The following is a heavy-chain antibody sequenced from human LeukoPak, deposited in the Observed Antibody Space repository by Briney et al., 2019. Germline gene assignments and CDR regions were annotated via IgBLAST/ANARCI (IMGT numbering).Heavy chain of an antibody. CDR3: ARESLDSSGYYSPDY. Sequence: PGGSLRLSCAASGFTFSSYSMNRVRQAPGKGLEWVSSISSSSSYIYYADSVKGRFTISRDNAKNSLYLQMNSLRAEDTAVYYCARESLDSSGYYSPDYWGQGTLVTVSS. J-gene: IGHJ4*02. D-gene: IGHD3-22*01. CDR1: GFTFSSYS. V-gene: IGHV3-21*01. CDR2: ISSSSSYI.